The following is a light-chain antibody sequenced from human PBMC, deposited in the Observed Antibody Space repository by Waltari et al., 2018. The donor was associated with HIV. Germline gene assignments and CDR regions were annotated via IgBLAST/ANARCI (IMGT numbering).Light chain of an antibody. CDR2: DVN. J-gene: IGLJ3*02. CDR3: CSYAGSFTLL. V-gene: IGLV2-11*01. Sequence: QSALTQPRSVSGSPGPSVTISCSGTFRDVGGSNFVSWYQQHSGKAPKLVIFDVNKRPSGVPDRFSGSKSGNTASLTVSGLQAEDEADYFCCSYAGSFTLLFGGGTNLAVL. CDR1: FRDVGGSNF.